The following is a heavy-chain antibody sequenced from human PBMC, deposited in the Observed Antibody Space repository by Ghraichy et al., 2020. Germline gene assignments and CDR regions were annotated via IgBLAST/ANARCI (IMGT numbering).Heavy chain of an antibody. Sequence: SETLSLTCAVYGGSFSGYYWSWIRQPPGKGLEWIGEINHSGSTNYNPSLKSRVTISVDTSKNQFSLKLSSVTAADTAVYYCASRKPMVRDWRYWGQGTLVTVSS. CDR1: GGSFSGYY. CDR3: ASRKPMVRDWRY. V-gene: IGHV4-34*01. J-gene: IGHJ4*02. D-gene: IGHD3-10*01. CDR2: INHSGST.